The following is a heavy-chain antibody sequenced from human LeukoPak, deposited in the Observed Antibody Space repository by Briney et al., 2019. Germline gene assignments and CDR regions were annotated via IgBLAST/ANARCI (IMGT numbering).Heavy chain of an antibody. V-gene: IGHV1-2*02. J-gene: IGHJ5*02. CDR1: GYTFTGYY. Sequence: GASVKVSCKASGYTFTGYYMHWVRQAPAQGQEWMGWINPNSGGTNYAQKFQGRVTMTRDTSISTAYMELSRLRSDDTAVYYCARDSGEYSSSSRRSRRNWFDPWGQGTLVTVSS. D-gene: IGHD6-6*01. CDR3: ARDSGEYSSSSRRSRRNWFDP. CDR2: INPNSGGT.